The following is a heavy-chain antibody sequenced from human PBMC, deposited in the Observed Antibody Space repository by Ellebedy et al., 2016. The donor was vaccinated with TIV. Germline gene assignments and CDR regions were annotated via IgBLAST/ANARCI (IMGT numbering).Heavy chain of an antibody. J-gene: IGHJ6*02. CDR3: ARRIYYYYGMDV. V-gene: IGHV3-74*01. CDR2: INSDGSST. D-gene: IGHD2/OR15-2a*01. CDR1: GFTFSSYW. Sequence: PGGSLRLSCAASGFTFSSYWMHWVRQAPGKGLVWVSRINSDGSSTSYADSVKGRFTISRDNAKNTLYLQMNSLRAEDTAVYYCARRIYYYYGMDVWGQGTTVTVSS.